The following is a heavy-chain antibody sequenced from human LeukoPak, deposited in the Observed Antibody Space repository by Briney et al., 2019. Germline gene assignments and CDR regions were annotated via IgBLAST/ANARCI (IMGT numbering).Heavy chain of an antibody. CDR3: ARAGLYGSGNSLES. V-gene: IGHV4-39*07. CDR1: GGSIFSSNSY. J-gene: IGHJ4*02. Sequence: KASETLSLTCTVSGGSIFSSNSYWGWIRQPPGKGLEWIGSIYYSGNTYYNASLKSRVTISVDTSKNQFSLKLSSVTAADTAVYYCARAGLYGSGNSLESWGQGTLVTVSS. D-gene: IGHD3-10*01. CDR2: IYYSGNT.